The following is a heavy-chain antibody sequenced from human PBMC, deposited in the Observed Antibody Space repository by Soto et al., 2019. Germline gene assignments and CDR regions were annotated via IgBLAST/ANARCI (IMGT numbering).Heavy chain of an antibody. CDR3: AKDLYSNYGDSFYI. CDR2: VSCNSDNI. J-gene: IGHJ3*02. Sequence: EVQLVESGGGLVQPGRSLRLSCAASGFTFDDYAMHWVRQAPGKGLEWVSGVSCNSDNIVYADSVKGRFTITRDNAKNSLYLQMNSLGAADSALYYCAKDLYSNYGDSFYIWGQGTMVTVSS. V-gene: IGHV3-9*01. D-gene: IGHD4-4*01. CDR1: GFTFDDYA.